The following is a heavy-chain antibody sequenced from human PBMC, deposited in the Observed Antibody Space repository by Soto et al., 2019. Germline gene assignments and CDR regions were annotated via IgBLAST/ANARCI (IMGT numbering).Heavy chain of an antibody. J-gene: IGHJ4*02. V-gene: IGHV3-23*01. CDR1: GFTFSNYA. D-gene: IGHD2-21*02. CDR2: ISASGGST. Sequence: EVQLLESGGGLVQPGGSLRLSCTASGFTFSNYAMTWVRQAPGKGLEWVSAISASGGSTYYADSVKGRFTISRDSSKNTLYLQMNSLRAEDTAVYYCATRPGAVVVTAIANDYWGQGTLVTVSS. CDR3: ATRPGAVVVTAIANDY.